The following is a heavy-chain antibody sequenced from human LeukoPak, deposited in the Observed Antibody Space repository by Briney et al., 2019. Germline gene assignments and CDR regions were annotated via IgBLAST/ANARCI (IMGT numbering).Heavy chain of an antibody. V-gene: IGHV1-69*06. J-gene: IGHJ4*02. D-gene: IGHD2-15*01. CDR1: GGTFSRYA. Sequence: ASVKVSCKASGGTFSRYAISWVRQAPGQGLEWMGGIIPIFGTANYAQKFQGRVTITADKSTSTAYMELSSLRSEDAAVYYCAIVVVAGSFDYWGQGTVVTVSS. CDR2: IIPIFGTA. CDR3: AIVVVAGSFDY.